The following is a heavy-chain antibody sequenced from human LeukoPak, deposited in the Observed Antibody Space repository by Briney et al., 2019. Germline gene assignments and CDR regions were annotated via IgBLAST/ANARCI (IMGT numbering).Heavy chain of an antibody. CDR1: GYSFTSYW. CDR3: ARVYGSGSYYNVYYFDY. CDR2: IYPGDSDT. D-gene: IGHD3-10*01. J-gene: IGHJ4*02. V-gene: IGHV5-51*01. Sequence: GESLKISCKGSGYSFTSYWIGWVRQMPGKGLEWMGIIYPGDSDTRYSPSFQGQVTISADKSISTAYLQWSSLKASDTAMYYCARVYGSGSYYNVYYFDYWGQGTLVTVSS.